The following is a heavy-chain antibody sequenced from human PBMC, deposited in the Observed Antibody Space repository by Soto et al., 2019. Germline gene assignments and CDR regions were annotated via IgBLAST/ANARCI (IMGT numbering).Heavy chain of an antibody. Sequence: PSETLSLTCTVSGGSISSYYWSWIRQPPGKGLEWIGYIYYSGSTNYNPSLKSRVTISVDTSKNQFSLKLSSVTAADTAVYYCATLGGRGNYYGLDVWGQGTTVTVSS. D-gene: IGHD3-16*01. CDR1: GGSISSYY. CDR2: IYYSGST. J-gene: IGHJ6*02. CDR3: ATLGGRGNYYGLDV. V-gene: IGHV4-59*01.